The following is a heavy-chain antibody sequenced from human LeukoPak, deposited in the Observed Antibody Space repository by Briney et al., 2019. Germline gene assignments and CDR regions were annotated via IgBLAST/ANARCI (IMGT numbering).Heavy chain of an antibody. CDR2: IGSSGRTK. CDR3: AKDIEASI. Sequence: GGSLRLSCAASGFTFSSYEMNWVRQAPGKGLEWVSYIGSSGRTKYYADSVKGRFTISRDNAKNSLYLQMNSLRAEDTAVYYCAKDIEASIWGQGTLVAVSS. CDR1: GFTFSSYE. D-gene: IGHD2-15*01. V-gene: IGHV3-48*03. J-gene: IGHJ4*02.